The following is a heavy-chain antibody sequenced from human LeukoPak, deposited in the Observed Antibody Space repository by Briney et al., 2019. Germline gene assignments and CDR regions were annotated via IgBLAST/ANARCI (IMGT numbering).Heavy chain of an antibody. Sequence: GGSLRLSCAASGFTFDDYAMHWVRQAPGKGLEWVSLISADGGTTFYADSVKGRFTISRDNGKNSLYLQMNSLRAEDTASYYCAKGYSYGDYWGQGTLVTVSS. V-gene: IGHV3-43*02. CDR3: AKGYSYGDY. J-gene: IGHJ4*02. D-gene: IGHD5-18*01. CDR1: GFTFDDYA. CDR2: ISADGGTT.